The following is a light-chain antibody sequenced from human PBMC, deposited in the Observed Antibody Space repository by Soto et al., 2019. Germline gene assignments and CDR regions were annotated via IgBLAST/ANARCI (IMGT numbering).Light chain of an antibody. V-gene: IGKV1-33*01. CDR3: QQYDNLLPLT. Sequence: DIQMTQSPSSLSASVGDRVSITCQASQDISNHLNWYQHKPGKAPKILIYDASNLEKGVPSRFSGSGSGPDFTFTISSLQAEDVATYYCQQYDNLLPLTFGGGTKVEIK. J-gene: IGKJ4*01. CDR2: DAS. CDR1: QDISNH.